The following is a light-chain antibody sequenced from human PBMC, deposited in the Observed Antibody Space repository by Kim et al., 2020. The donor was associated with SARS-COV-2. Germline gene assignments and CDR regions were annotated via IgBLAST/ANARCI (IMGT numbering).Light chain of an antibody. Sequence: QAVVTQEPSLPVSPVLTFTLPCASSTGAVTSDYYPNCFQQKPGQPPRVLIYSTSNKHSWTPARFSGSLLGGKAALTLSGVQPEDEAEYYCLLYFAGGQVYVFGTGTKVTVL. CDR2: STS. CDR1: TGAVTSDYY. J-gene: IGLJ1*01. CDR3: LLYFAGGQVYV. V-gene: IGLV7-43*01.